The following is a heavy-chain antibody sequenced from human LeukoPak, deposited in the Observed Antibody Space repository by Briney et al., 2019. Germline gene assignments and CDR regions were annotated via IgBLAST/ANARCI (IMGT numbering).Heavy chain of an antibody. J-gene: IGHJ3*02. V-gene: IGHV4-59*12. CDR3: ARDRLGRYYDFWSGRDHDAFDI. CDR1: GGSISFYY. D-gene: IGHD3-3*01. CDR2: IYYSGST. Sequence: SETLSLTCNVSGGSISFYYWTWIRQPPGKGLEWIGYIYYSGSTNYNPSLRSRVTMSVDMSKDQLSLKLSSVTAADTAVYYCARDRLGRYYDFWSGRDHDAFDIWGQGTMVTVSS.